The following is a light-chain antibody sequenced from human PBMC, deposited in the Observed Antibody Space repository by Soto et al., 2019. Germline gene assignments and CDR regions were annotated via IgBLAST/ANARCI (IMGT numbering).Light chain of an antibody. CDR2: GAS. Sequence: EIVLTQSPGTVSLSLGERATLSCRASQSVSSNYLAWYQQKPGQAPRLLIYGASSRATGIPDRFSGSGSGTDFTLTISRLEPEAFAVYYCQQYGGLPRTFGQGTKVEIK. J-gene: IGKJ1*01. CDR3: QQYGGLPRT. V-gene: IGKV3-20*01. CDR1: QSVSSNY.